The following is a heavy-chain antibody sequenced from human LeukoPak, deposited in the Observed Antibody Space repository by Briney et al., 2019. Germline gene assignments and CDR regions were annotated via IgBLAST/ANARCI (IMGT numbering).Heavy chain of an antibody. CDR2: IKGDGSKI. D-gene: IGHD6-19*01. V-gene: IGHV3-7*01. CDR1: GFTFSEYW. CDR3: ARDGSCFDF. Sequence: GGSLRLSCGASGFTFSEYWMTWVRQAPGRGPEWVANIKGDGSKIYYVDSVKGRFTISRDNDKNSLYLQMNNLRVEDTAVYHCARDGSCFDFWGQGALVAVSS. J-gene: IGHJ4*02.